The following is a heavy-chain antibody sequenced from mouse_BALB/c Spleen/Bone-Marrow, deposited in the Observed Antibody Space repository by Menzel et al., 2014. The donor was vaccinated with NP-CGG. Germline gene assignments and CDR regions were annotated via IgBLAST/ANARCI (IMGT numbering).Heavy chain of an antibody. CDR3: ARNGNYGAWFAY. J-gene: IGHJ3*01. Sequence: EVNVVESEAELVKPGASVKLSCTASGFNIKDTYMHWVKQRPEQGLEWIGRIDPANGNTKYDPKFQGKATITADTSSNTAYLQLSSLTSEDTAVYYCARNGNYGAWFAYWGQGTLVTVSA. CDR1: GFNIKDTY. D-gene: IGHD2-1*01. CDR2: IDPANGNT. V-gene: IGHV14-3*02.